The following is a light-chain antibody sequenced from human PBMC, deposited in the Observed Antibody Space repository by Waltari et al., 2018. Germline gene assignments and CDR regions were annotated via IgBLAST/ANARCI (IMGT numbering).Light chain of an antibody. CDR3: QKYSSAPLT. CDR2: AAS. J-gene: IGKJ4*01. Sequence: DIQMTQSPSSLSASVGDRVTITCRASQGIGNYLAWYQQRPGKVPKLLIYAASTLQSGVPSRFSGSGSGRDFTLTISSLQPADVATYYCQKYSSAPLTFGGGTKVGIK. V-gene: IGKV1-27*01. CDR1: QGIGNY.